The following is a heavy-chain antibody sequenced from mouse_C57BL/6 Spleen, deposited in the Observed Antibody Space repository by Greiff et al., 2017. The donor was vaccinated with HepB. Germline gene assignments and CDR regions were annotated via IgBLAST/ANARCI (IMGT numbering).Heavy chain of an antibody. J-gene: IGHJ1*03. Sequence: EVKLMESEGGLVQPGSSMKLSCTASGFTFSDYYMAWVRQVPEKGLEWVANINYDGSSTYYLDSLKSRFIISRDNAKNILYLQMSSLKSEDTATYYWARGAYGSSYWYFDVWGKGTTVTVSS. CDR3: ARGAYGSSYWYFDV. D-gene: IGHD1-1*01. CDR2: INYDGSST. V-gene: IGHV5-16*01. CDR1: GFTFSDYY.